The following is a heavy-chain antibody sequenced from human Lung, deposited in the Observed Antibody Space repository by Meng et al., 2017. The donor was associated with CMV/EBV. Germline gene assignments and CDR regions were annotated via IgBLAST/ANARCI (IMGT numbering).Heavy chain of an antibody. D-gene: IGHD6-6*01. Sequence: ASVXVSCKASGYTFINYGITWVRQAPGQGLEWMGWISPYNRNTNYGQRLQGRVTMTADTSTSTAYMELRSLRSDDTAVYYCARLDYSSSSCGYWGQGTLVTVSS. CDR2: ISPYNRNT. CDR1: GYTFINYG. V-gene: IGHV1-18*01. CDR3: ARLDYSSSSCGY. J-gene: IGHJ4*02.